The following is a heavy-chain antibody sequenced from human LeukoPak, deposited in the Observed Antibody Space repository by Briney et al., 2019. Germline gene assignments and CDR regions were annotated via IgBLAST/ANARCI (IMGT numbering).Heavy chain of an antibody. CDR2: ISSSGSTI. Sequence: GRSLRLSRAASGFTFSSSGINWVRQAPGKGLAWVSYISSSGSTIYYADSVKGRFTISRDNAKNSLYLQMNSLRAEDTAVYYCASSFGYCSGGSCPWGQGTLVTVSS. J-gene: IGHJ5*02. D-gene: IGHD2-15*01. V-gene: IGHV3-48*04. CDR3: ASSFGYCSGGSCP. CDR1: GFTFSSSG.